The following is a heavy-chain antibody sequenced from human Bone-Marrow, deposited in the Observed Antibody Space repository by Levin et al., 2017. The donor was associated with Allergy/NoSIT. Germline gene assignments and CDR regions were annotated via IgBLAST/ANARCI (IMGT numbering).Heavy chain of an antibody. J-gene: IGHJ6*02. V-gene: IGHV3-30*04. CDR2: ISYDGSNK. D-gene: IGHD6-13*01. CDR3: ARGGTGYSSSWYKSYYYYYGMDV. Sequence: PGGSLRLSCAASGFTFSSYAMHWVRQAPGKGLEWVAVISYDGSNKYYADSVKGRFTISRDNSKNTLYLQMNSLRAEDTAVYYCARGGTGYSSSWYKSYYYYYGMDVWGQGTTVTVSS. CDR1: GFTFSSYA.